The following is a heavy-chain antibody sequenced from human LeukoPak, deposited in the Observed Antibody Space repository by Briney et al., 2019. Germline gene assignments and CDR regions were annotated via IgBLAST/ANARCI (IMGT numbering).Heavy chain of an antibody. J-gene: IGHJ4*02. CDR1: GFTFSSYW. V-gene: IGHV3-7*01. CDR3: VRELNDFWSGYYY. CDR2: IKQDGSEK. Sequence: GGSLRLSCAASGFTFSSYWMSWVRQVPGKGLEWVANIKQDGSEKYYVDSVKGRFTISRDNAKNSLYLQMNSLRAEDTAVYYCVRELNDFWSGYYYWGQGTLVTVSS. D-gene: IGHD3-3*01.